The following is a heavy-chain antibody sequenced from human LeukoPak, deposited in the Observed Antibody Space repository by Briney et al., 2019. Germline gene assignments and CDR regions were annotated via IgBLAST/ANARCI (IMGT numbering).Heavy chain of an antibody. CDR2: IYSSGTT. CDR3: ARHKSPLPLH. Sequence: SETLSLTCTVSGGSISNYYWGWIRQPPGKGLEWIGSIYSSGTTNYNPSLESRVTISVDTSKNRFSLKLSSVTAADTAVYYCARHKSPLPLHWGQGTLVTVSS. J-gene: IGHJ4*02. CDR1: GGSISNYY. D-gene: IGHD3-10*01. V-gene: IGHV4-39*01.